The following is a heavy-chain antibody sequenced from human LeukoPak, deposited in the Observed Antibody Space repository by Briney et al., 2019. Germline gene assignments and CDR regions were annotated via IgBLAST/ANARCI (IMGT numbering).Heavy chain of an antibody. Sequence: GGSLRLSCAASRFTFRNHGMHWVRQAPGKGLEWVAVIWYDGSNKYYADSVKGRFTISRDNAKNSLYLQMNSLRAEDTAVYYCARDGPSSSYDYWGQGTLVSVSS. J-gene: IGHJ4*02. D-gene: IGHD6-13*01. CDR3: ARDGPSSSYDY. CDR1: RFTFRNHG. V-gene: IGHV3-33*01. CDR2: IWYDGSNK.